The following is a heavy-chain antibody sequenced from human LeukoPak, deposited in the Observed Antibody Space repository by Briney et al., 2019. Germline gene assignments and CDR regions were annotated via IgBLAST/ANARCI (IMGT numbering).Heavy chain of an antibody. Sequence: GGSLRLSCAASGFTFRNHIISWVRQAPGKGLEWVANMGQDGSEKFYVDSVKGRFTISRDSAKNSLYLQMDSLRVEDTAVYYCAREGDAFDIWGQGTMVTVSS. CDR2: MGQDGSEK. CDR3: AREGDAFDI. J-gene: IGHJ3*02. CDR1: GFTFRNHI. V-gene: IGHV3-7*01.